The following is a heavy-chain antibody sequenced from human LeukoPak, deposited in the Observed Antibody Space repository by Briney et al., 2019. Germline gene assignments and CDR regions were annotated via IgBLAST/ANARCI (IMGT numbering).Heavy chain of an antibody. V-gene: IGHV4-39*01. D-gene: IGHD2-15*01. J-gene: IGHJ6*02. CDR3: ARSCSGGSCYPNYYYYYGMDV. CDR1: GGSISSSGYY. CDR2: IYYSGST. Sequence: PSETLSLTCTVSGGSISSSGYYWGWIRQPPGKGLEWIGSIYYSGSTYYNPSLKGRDTISVDTSKNQFSLKLSSVTAADTAVYYCARSCSGGSCYPNYYYYYGMDVWGQGTTVTVSS.